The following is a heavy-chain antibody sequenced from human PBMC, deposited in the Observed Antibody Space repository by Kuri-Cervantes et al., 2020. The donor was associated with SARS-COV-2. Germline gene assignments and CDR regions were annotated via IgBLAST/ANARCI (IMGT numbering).Heavy chain of an antibody. V-gene: IGHV3-43D*03. CDR3: ARGGVDTAMGADY. Sequence: GGSLRLSCAASGFTFDDYAMHWVRQAPGKGLEWVSLISWDGGSTYYNPSLKSRVTISVDTSKNQFSLKLSSVTAADTAVYYCARGGVDTAMGADYWGQGTLVTVSS. D-gene: IGHD5-18*01. CDR1: GFTFDDYA. CDR2: ISWDGGST. J-gene: IGHJ4*02.